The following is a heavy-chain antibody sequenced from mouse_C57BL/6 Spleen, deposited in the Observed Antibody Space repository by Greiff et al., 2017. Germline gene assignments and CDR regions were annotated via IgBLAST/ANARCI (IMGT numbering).Heavy chain of an antibody. CDR3: ASNYFDY. V-gene: IGHV1-69*01. J-gene: IGHJ2*01. CDR2: IDPSDSRT. CDR1: GYTFTSYW. Sequence: QVQLQQPGAELVMPGASVKLSCKASGYTFTSYWMHWVKQRPGQGLEWIGEIDPSDSRTNYNQKFKGKSTLTVDKSSSTAYMQLSSLTSEDSAVYYCASNYFDYWGQGTTLTVSS.